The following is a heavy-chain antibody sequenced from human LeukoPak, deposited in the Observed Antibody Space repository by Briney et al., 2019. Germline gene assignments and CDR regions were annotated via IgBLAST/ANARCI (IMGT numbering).Heavy chain of an antibody. D-gene: IGHD6-13*01. Sequence: GGSLRLSCAASGFTVSSNYMSWVRQAPGKGLEWVSVIYSGGSTYYADSVKGRFTISRDNSKNTLYLQMNSLRAEDTAVYYCAREKAAAGTPGYYYYYMDVWGKGTTVTVSS. J-gene: IGHJ6*03. CDR1: GFTVSSNY. CDR2: IYSGGST. CDR3: AREKAAAGTPGYYYYYMDV. V-gene: IGHV3-66*01.